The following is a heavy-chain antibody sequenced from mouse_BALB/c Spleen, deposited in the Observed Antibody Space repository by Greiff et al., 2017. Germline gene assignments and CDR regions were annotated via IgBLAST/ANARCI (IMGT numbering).Heavy chain of an antibody. CDR3: ARSSTMITPWFAY. Sequence: VQLKQSGPELVKPGASVKMSCKASGYTFTSYVMHWVKQKPGQGLEWIGYINPYNDGTKYNEKFKGKATLTSDKSSSTAYMELSSLTSEDSAVYYCARSSTMITPWFAYWGQGTLVTVSA. D-gene: IGHD2-4*01. CDR1: GYTFTSYV. J-gene: IGHJ3*01. CDR2: INPYNDGT. V-gene: IGHV1-14*01.